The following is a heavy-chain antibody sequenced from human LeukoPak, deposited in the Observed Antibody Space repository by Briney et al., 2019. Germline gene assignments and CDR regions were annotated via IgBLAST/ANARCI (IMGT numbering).Heavy chain of an antibody. D-gene: IGHD2-15*01. CDR3: ARDPRGYCSGGSCS. Sequence: PGGSLRLSCAASGFTVSSNYMSWVRQAPGKGLEWVSVIYSGGSTYYADSVKGRFTISRDNSKNTLYLQMSSLRAEDTAVYYCARDPRGYCSGGSCSWGQGTLVTVSS. CDR1: GFTVSSNY. J-gene: IGHJ5*02. V-gene: IGHV3-53*01. CDR2: IYSGGST.